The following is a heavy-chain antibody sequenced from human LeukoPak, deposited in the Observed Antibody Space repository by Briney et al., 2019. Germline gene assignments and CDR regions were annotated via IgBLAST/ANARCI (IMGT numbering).Heavy chain of an antibody. Sequence: GSLRLSCTASGLTLSNYWMIWVRQAPGKGLQWVAKIKQDGSEKYYVDSVKGRFTISRDNAENSLYLQMNSLRVEDTAVYYCAARSSGNPYFWGQGTLVTVSS. J-gene: IGHJ4*02. V-gene: IGHV3-7*03. CDR3: AARSSGNPYF. D-gene: IGHD1-26*01. CDR1: GLTLSNYW. CDR2: IKQDGSEK.